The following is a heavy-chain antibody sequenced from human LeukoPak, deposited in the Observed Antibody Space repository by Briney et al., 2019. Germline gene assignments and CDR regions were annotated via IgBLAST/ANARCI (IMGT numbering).Heavy chain of an antibody. CDR3: AREYYYDSSGYYFYYGMDV. V-gene: IGHV6-1*01. CDR2: TYYRSKWYN. Sequence: SQTLSLTCAISGDSVSSNSAAWNWIRQSPSRGLEWLGRTYYRSKWYNDYAVSVKSRITINPDTSKNQFSLQLNSVTPEDTAVYYCAREYYYDSSGYYFYYGMDVWGQGTMVTVSS. CDR1: GDSVSSNSAA. J-gene: IGHJ6*02. D-gene: IGHD3-22*01.